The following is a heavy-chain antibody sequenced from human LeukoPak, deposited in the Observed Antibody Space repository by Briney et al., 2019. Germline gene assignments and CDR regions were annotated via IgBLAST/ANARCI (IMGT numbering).Heavy chain of an antibody. CDR3: AKDDDVGAIPFDI. CDR2: ISYDGSNE. V-gene: IGHV3-30*18. J-gene: IGHJ3*02. Sequence: QSGGSLRLSCAASGFTFSSYGMHCVRQAPGKGREWVAVISYDGSNEYYADSVKGRFTISRDNSKNTLYLQMNSLRAEDTAVYYCAKDDDVGAIPFDIWGQGTMVTVSS. D-gene: IGHD1-26*01. CDR1: GFTFSSYG.